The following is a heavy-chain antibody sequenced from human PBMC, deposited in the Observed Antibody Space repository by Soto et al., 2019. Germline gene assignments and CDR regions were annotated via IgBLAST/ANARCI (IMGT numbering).Heavy chain of an antibody. J-gene: IGHJ4*02. CDR1: GGSISSYY. D-gene: IGHD1-26*01. CDR2: IYYSGST. CDR3: ARLGGSYAVPHFDY. Sequence: SETLSLTCTVSGGSISSYYWSWIRQPPGKGLEWIGYIYYSGSTNYNPSLKSRVTLSMDTPKNQFSLKLSSVTAADTAVYYCARLGGSYAVPHFDYWGQGTLVTVSS. V-gene: IGHV4-59*08.